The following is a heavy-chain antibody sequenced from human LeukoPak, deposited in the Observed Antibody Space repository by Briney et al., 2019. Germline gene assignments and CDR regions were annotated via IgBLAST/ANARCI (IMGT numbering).Heavy chain of an antibody. Sequence: ASETLSLTCTVSGGSVSSGIYYWSWIRQPAGKGLEWIGRMFTPGTINYNPSLKSRVTISLDTSKNQFSLKLSSVTAADTAVYYCAREGNLISWGQGTLVTVSS. J-gene: IGHJ4*02. CDR3: AREGNLIS. V-gene: IGHV4-61*02. D-gene: IGHD2-8*01. CDR2: MFTPGTI. CDR1: GGSVSSGIYY.